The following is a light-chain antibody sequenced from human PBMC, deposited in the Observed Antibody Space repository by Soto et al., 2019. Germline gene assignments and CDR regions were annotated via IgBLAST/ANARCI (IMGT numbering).Light chain of an antibody. V-gene: IGKV3-11*01. CDR1: QSVGSF. CDR3: QQRKNWPFT. J-gene: IGKJ4*01. CDR2: DAS. Sequence: EIVLTQSPATLSLSPGERATLSCRASQSVGSFLVWYQQKPGQAPRLLIYDASNSATGIPARFSGSGSATDLTLTIRSLEPVDSAVYYCQQRKNWPFTFGGGTKVEI.